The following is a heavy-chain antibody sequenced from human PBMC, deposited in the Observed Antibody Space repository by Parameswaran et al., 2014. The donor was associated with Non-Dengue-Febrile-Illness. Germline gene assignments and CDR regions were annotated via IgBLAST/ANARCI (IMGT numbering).Heavy chain of an antibody. J-gene: IGHJ4*02. CDR3: ARDIAYTYNRHYEGIDY. V-gene: IGHV1-46*01. D-gene: IGHD1-7*01. Sequence: WVRQAPGQGLEWMGLINPSGGTTTYAQKFQGRVTMTRDTSTSTVYMELTSLRSEDTAVYYCARDIAYTYNRHYEGIDYWGQGTLVTVSS. CDR2: INPSGGTT.